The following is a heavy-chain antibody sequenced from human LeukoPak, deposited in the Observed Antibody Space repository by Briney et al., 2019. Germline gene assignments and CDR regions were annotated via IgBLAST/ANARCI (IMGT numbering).Heavy chain of an antibody. CDR3: ARAGGYDIGAFDI. J-gene: IGHJ3*02. CDR2: IYYSGST. CDR1: GGSISSYY. D-gene: IGHD2-15*01. Sequence: SPSETLSLTCTVSGGSISSYYWSWIRQPPGKGLEWIGYIYYSGSTNYNPSLKSRVTISVDTSKNQFSLKLSSVTAADTAVYYCARAGGYDIGAFDIWGQGTMVTVSS. V-gene: IGHV4-59*01.